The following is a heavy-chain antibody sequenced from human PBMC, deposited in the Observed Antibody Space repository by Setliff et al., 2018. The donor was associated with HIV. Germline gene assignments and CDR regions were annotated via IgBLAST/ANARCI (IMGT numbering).Heavy chain of an antibody. CDR2: IIPVFGMT. V-gene: IGHV1-69*10. J-gene: IGHJ5*02. D-gene: IGHD1-26*01. CDR3: ARGNIGDSGSSFGNWFDP. CDR1: GGTFSSSA. Sequence: ASVKVSCKASGGTFSSSALSWVRQARGQGPEWLGGIIPVFGMTDYAQKFQGRVTITADKSTSTAYMELSSLRSEDTAIYYCARGNIGDSGSSFGNWFDPWGQGTLVTVSS.